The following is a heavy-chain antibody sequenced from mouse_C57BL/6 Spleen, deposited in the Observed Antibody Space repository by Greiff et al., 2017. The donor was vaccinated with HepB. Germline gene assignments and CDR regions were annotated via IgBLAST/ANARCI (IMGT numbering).Heavy chain of an antibody. CDR2: IDPENGDT. CDR3: TTRGDYDDEGYYFDY. J-gene: IGHJ2*01. Sequence: EVHLVESGAELVRPGASVKLSCTASGFNIKDDYMHWVKQRPEQGLEWIGWIDPENGDTEYASKFQGKATITADTSSNTAYLQLSSLTSEDTAVYYCTTRGDYDDEGYYFDYWGQGTTLTVSS. CDR1: GFNIKDDY. D-gene: IGHD2-4*01. V-gene: IGHV14-4*01.